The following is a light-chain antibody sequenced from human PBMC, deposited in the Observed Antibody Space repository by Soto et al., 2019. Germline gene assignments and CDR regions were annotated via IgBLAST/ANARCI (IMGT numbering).Light chain of an antibody. CDR1: SSDIDTYNY. J-gene: IGLJ1*01. V-gene: IGLV2-14*01. CDR2: EVT. Sequence: QYALTQTASVSGSPGQSITISCTGTSSDIDTYNYVSWYQQHPGKAPKLIIYEVTNRPSGVSNRFSGSKSGDTASLTISGLRAEDEADYYCSSYTSSTDYVFGTGTKVTVL. CDR3: SSYTSSTDYV.